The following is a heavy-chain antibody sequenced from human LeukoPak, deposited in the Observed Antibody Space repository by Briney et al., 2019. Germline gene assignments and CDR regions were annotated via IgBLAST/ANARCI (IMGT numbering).Heavy chain of an antibody. CDR1: GGSISSYY. V-gene: IGHV4-4*07. J-gene: IGHJ4*02. Sequence: PSETLSLTCTVSGGSISSYYWSWLRQPAGEGLEWIGRIYTSGSTNYNPSLKSRVTISVATSKNQFSLKLSSVTAADTAVYYCARDLRFLEWSYFDYWGQGTLVTVSS. CDR2: IYTSGST. CDR3: ARDLRFLEWSYFDY. D-gene: IGHD3-3*01.